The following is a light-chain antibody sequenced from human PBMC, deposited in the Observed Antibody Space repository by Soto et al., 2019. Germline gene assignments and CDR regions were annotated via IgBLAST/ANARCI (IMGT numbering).Light chain of an antibody. CDR3: QQYYNTPYT. Sequence: DIVMTQSPDSLAVSLGERATINCKSSQSVLYSSNNKNYLGWYQKKPGQPPKLLIYWASTRQSGVPDRFSGSGSGTDFTLTISSLLAEDVAVYYCQQYYNTPYTFGQGTKLEIK. J-gene: IGKJ2*01. CDR1: QSVLYSSNNKNY. CDR2: WAS. V-gene: IGKV4-1*01.